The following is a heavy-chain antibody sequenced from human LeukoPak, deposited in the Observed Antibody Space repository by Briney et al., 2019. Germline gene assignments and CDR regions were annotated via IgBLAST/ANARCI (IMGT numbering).Heavy chain of an antibody. Sequence: GGSLRLSCAASGFTVSSNYMSWVRQAPGKGLEWVSVIYSGGSTYYADSVKGRFTISRDNSKNTLYLQMNSLRAEDTAVYYCARDASGARIAGYWGQGTLATVSS. D-gene: IGHD6-13*01. CDR2: IYSGGST. CDR1: GFTVSSNY. V-gene: IGHV3-66*02. CDR3: ARDASGARIAGY. J-gene: IGHJ4*02.